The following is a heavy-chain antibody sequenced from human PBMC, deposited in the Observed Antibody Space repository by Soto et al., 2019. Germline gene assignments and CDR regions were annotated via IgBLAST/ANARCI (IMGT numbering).Heavy chain of an antibody. Sequence: QVQLQESGPGLVKPSQTLSLTCTVSGGSISSGGYYWSWIRQHPGKGLEWIGYIYYSGSTYYNPSLKSRVTMSVDTSKNQFSLKLSSVTAADTAVYYCARDLWFGELSWFDPWGQGTLVTVSS. CDR2: IYYSGST. CDR3: ARDLWFGELSWFDP. D-gene: IGHD3-10*01. CDR1: GGSISSGGYY. J-gene: IGHJ5*02. V-gene: IGHV4-31*03.